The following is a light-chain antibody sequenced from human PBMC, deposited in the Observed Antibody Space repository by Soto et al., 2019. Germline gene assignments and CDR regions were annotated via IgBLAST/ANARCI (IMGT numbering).Light chain of an antibody. CDR3: QQRSNWPRRT. Sequence: EIVLTPSPATLSLSPGERATLSCRASQSVSSYLAWYQQKPGQAPRLLIYDASNRATGIPARFSGSGSGTDFTLTISSLEPEDFAVYYCQQRSNWPRRTFGQGTKVEIK. J-gene: IGKJ1*01. CDR1: QSVSSY. CDR2: DAS. V-gene: IGKV3-11*01.